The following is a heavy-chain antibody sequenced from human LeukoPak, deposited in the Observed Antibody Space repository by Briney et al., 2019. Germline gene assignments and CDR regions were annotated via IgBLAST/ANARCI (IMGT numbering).Heavy chain of an antibody. Sequence: GGSLRLSCRASGFTFSMYWRNWVRQAPGKGLEWISYIGNNGGPIGYADSVKGRFTISRDNTKNLLYLQMNSLRAEDTAVYYCARGAFSSSPFYWGQGTLVTVSS. CDR1: GFTFSMYW. V-gene: IGHV3-48*03. CDR3: ARGAFSSSPFY. J-gene: IGHJ4*02. D-gene: IGHD6-13*01. CDR2: IGNNGGPI.